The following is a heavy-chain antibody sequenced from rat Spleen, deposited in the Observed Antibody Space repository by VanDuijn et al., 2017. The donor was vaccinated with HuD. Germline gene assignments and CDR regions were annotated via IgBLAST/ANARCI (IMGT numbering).Heavy chain of an antibody. CDR1: GFTFSRYW. CDR3: ARHRGYYGYTYPFDY. J-gene: IGHJ2*01. D-gene: IGHD1-9*01. Sequence: EVQLVESGGGLVQPGESLKLSCVASGFTFSRYWMYWVRQAPGKGLEWVASITNTGGSTYYPDSVKGRFTISRDNAKSTLYLQMNSLRSEDTATYYCARHRGYYGYTYPFDYWGQGVMVTVSS. V-gene: IGHV5-31*01. CDR2: ITNTGGST.